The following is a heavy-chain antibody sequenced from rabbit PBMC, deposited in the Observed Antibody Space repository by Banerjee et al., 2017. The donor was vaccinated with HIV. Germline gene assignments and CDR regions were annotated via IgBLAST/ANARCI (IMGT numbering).Heavy chain of an antibody. D-gene: IGHD6-1*01. CDR1: GIDFSSNYW. CDR3: ARGGYYDADDGYGYTSSEYYFNL. CDR2: IDPVFGNT. Sequence: QSLEESGGDLVKPGASLTLTCTASGIDFSSNYWICWVRQAPGKGLEWIGYIDPVFGNTYYARWAKGRFTISKTSSTTVTLQMTSLTAADSATYFCARGGYYDADDGYGYTSSEYYFNLWGPGTLVTVS. J-gene: IGHJ4*01. V-gene: IGHV1S40*01.